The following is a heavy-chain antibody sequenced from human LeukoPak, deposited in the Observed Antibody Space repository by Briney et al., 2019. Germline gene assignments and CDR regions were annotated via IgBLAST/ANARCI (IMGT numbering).Heavy chain of an antibody. CDR1: GDSVSSNSAA. CDR3: ARSRPYDILTGYYGLMNWFDP. V-gene: IGHV6-1*01. Sequence: SQTLSLTCAISGDSVSSNSAAWNWIRQSPSRGLEWLGRTYYRSKLYNDYAVSVKSRITINPDTSKNQFSLQLNSVTPEDTAVYYCARSRPYDILTGYYGLMNWFDPWGQGTLVTVSS. J-gene: IGHJ5*02. D-gene: IGHD3-9*01. CDR2: TYYRSKLYN.